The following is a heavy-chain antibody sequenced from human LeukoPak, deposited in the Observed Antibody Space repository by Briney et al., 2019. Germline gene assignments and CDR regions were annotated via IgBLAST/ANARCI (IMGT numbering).Heavy chain of an antibody. D-gene: IGHD3-22*01. CDR3: ARATGGYYGYFDY. CDR1: GYTFTGYH. V-gene: IGHV1-2*02. CDR2: INPNSGGS. Sequence: GASVKVSCKASGYTFTGYHIHWVRQAPGQGLEWMGWINPNSGGSNYAQKFQGRVTMTRDTSISTAYMELSRLTSDDTAVYYCARATGGYYGYFDYWGQGTLVTVSS. J-gene: IGHJ4*02.